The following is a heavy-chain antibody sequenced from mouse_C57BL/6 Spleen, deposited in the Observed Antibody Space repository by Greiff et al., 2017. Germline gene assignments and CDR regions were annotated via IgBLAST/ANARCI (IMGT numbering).Heavy chain of an antibody. V-gene: IGHV3-6*01. CDR1: GYSITSGYY. D-gene: IGHD2-3*01. Sequence: EVKLMESGPGLVKPSQSLSLTCSVTGYSITSGYYWNWIRQFPGNKLEWMGYISYDGSNNYNPSLKNRISITRDTSKNQFFLKLNSVTTEDTATYYCARGGDDGTLVAYWGQGTLVTVSA. CDR2: ISYDGSN. CDR3: ARGGDDGTLVAY. J-gene: IGHJ3*01.